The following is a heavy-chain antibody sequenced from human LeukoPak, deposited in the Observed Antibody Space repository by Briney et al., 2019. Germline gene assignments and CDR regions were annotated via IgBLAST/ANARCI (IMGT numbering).Heavy chain of an antibody. CDR2: IYTSGST. Sequence: PSETLSLTCTVSGGSISSYYWSWIRQPAGKGLEWIGRIYTSGSTNYNPSLKSRVAMSVDISKNQFSLNLISVTAADRAVYYCARGAMVGGEDYYYRDVWGKGTSVTVP. CDR3: ARGAMVGGEDYYYRDV. J-gene: IGHJ6*03. D-gene: IGHD3-10*01. CDR1: GGSISSYY. V-gene: IGHV4-4*07.